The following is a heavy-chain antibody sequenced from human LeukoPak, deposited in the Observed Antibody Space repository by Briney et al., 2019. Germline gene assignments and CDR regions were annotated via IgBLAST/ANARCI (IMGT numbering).Heavy chain of an antibody. CDR2: ISYDGSNK. CDR1: GFISSNYP. D-gene: IGHD2-21*01. Sequence: GGSLRLSCAVSGFISSNYPMHWVRQAPGKGLEWVAAISYDGSNKYYADSVKGRFTISRDNSKNTLYVQINSLRAEDTAVYYCARQQTYGIVRDTAFDIWGQGTKVTISS. J-gene: IGHJ3*02. V-gene: IGHV3-30-3*01. CDR3: ARQQTYGIVRDTAFDI.